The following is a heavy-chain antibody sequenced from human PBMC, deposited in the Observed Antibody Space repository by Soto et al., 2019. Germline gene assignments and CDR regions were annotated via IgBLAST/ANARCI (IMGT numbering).Heavy chain of an antibody. V-gene: IGHV1-18*01. D-gene: IGHD3-10*01. J-gene: IGHJ6*02. CDR1: GYPFTHYG. Sequence: GASVKVSCKSSGYPFTHYGITWVRQAPGQGLEWMGWISPFNGNTNYGQTLQGRVTLTTDTSTSTVYMELRSLRSDDTAVYYCARDQSLDRSYYYGIDVWGQGTTVTVS. CDR3: ARDQSLDRSYYYGIDV. CDR2: ISPFNGNT.